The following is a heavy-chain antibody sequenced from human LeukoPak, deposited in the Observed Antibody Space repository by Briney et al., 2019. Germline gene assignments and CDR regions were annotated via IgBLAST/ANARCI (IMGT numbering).Heavy chain of an antibody. CDR2: ISYDGSNK. V-gene: IGHV3-30-3*01. D-gene: IGHD4-17*01. Sequence: GRSLRLSCAASGFTFSSYAMHWVRQAPGKGLERVAVISYDGSNKYYADSVKGRFTISRDNSKNTLYLQMNSLRAEDTAVYYCARELDYGDYVRAFDYWGQGTLVTVSS. CDR1: GFTFSSYA. CDR3: ARELDYGDYVRAFDY. J-gene: IGHJ4*02.